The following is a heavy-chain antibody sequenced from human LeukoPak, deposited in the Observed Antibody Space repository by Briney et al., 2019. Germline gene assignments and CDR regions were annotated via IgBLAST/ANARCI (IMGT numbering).Heavy chain of an antibody. J-gene: IGHJ6*02. Sequence: PGESLKISCKGSGYSFTSYWIGWVRQMPGKGLEWMGIIYPGDSDTRYSPSFQGQVTISADKSISTAYLQWSSLKASDTAMYYCASSYSYYYYGMDVWGQGTTVTVSS. CDR2: IYPGDSDT. V-gene: IGHV5-51*01. CDR3: ASSYSYYYYGMDV. CDR1: GYSFTSYW. D-gene: IGHD2-15*01.